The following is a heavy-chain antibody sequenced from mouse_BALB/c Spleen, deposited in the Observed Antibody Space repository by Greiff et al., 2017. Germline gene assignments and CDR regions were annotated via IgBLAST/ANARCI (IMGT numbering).Heavy chain of an antibody. CDR3: TRRAYGYPFDY. CDR2: INPSNGGT. J-gene: IGHJ3*01. CDR1: GYTFTSYY. Sequence: QVQLKQSGAELVKPGASVKLSCKASGYTFTSYYMYWVKQRPGQGLEWIGEINPSNGGTNFNEKFKSKATLTVDKSSSTAYMQLSSLTSEDSAVYYCTRRAYGYPFDYWGQGTLVTVSA. V-gene: IGHV1S81*02. D-gene: IGHD2-2*01.